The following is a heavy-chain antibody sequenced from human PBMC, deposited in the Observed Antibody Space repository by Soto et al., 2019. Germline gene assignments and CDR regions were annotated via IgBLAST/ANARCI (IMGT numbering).Heavy chain of an antibody. Sequence: QVQLVQSGVEVKKPGASVKVSCKASGYTFVNYGITWVRQAPGQGLEWMGWISAYSSNTHYAQNLHGRVTMTTETSTHTAYMELRSLRSDDTAVYFCARGPLGASPRFDYWGQGTLVIVSS. CDR2: ISAYSSNT. D-gene: IGHD1-26*01. V-gene: IGHV1-18*01. CDR1: GYTFVNYG. J-gene: IGHJ4*02. CDR3: ARGPLGASPRFDY.